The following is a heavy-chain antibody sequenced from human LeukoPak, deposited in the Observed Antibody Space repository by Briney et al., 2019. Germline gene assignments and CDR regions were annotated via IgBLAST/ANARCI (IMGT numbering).Heavy chain of an antibody. V-gene: IGHV4-30-2*01. CDR2: IYHSGST. Sequence: PSETLSLTCTVSGGSISSGGYYWSWIRQPPGKGLEWIGYIYHSGSTYYNPSLKSRVTISVDRSKNQFSLKLSSVTAADTAVYYCARLQLWKEEYFDYWGQGTLVTVSS. CDR3: ARLQLWKEEYFDY. CDR1: GGSISSGGYY. J-gene: IGHJ4*02. D-gene: IGHD5-18*01.